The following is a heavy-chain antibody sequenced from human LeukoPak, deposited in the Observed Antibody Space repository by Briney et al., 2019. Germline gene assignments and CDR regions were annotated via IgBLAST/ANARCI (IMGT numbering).Heavy chain of an antibody. CDR3: AKAMGDFWSGYFAY. CDR1: GFTFSSSA. V-gene: IGHV3-23*01. J-gene: IGHJ4*02. D-gene: IGHD3-3*01. CDR2: ISGSGGST. Sequence: GGSLRLSCAASGFTFSSSAMSWVRQAPGKGLAWVSTISGSGGSTYYADSVKGRFTISRDNSKNTLYLQMNSLRAEDTAVYYCAKAMGDFWSGYFAYWGQGTLVTVSS.